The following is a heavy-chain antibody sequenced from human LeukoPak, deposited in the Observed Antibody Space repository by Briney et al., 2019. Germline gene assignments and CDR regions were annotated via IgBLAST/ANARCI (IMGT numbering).Heavy chain of an antibody. CDR3: ARRGESASYGDYRFDY. D-gene: IGHD4-17*01. CDR1: GFTFSSYW. J-gene: IGHJ4*02. V-gene: IGHV3-74*01. CDR2: INSDGSST. Sequence: GGSLRLSCAASGFTFSSYWMHWVRQAPGKGLGWVSRINSDGSSTSYADSVKGRFTISRDNAKNTLYLQMNSLRAEDTAVYYCARRGESASYGDYRFDYWGQGTLVTVSS.